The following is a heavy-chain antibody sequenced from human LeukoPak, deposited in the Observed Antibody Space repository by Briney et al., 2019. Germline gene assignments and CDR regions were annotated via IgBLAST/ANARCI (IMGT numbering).Heavy chain of an antibody. CDR3: ARDGSGSGDF. J-gene: IGHJ4*02. V-gene: IGHV3-21*06. CDR1: GFNFNIYG. CDR2: ISSDATNT. D-gene: IGHD2-15*01. Sequence: GGSLRLSCAVSGFNFNIYGMNWVRQAPGKGLEWVSSISSDATNTHYTDSVKGRFTISRDNAKNALFLQMNSLRDEDTAVYYCARDGSGSGDFWGQGTLVTVSS.